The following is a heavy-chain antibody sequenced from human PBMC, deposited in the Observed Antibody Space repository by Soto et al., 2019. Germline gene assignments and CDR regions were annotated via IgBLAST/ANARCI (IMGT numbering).Heavy chain of an antibody. CDR2: ISGSGGST. D-gene: IGHD2-15*01. CDR3: AKSSGTEHYFDY. Sequence: PGGSPRLSCAASGFTFSSYAMSWVRQAPGKGLEWVSAISGSGGSTYYAGSVKGRFTISRDNSKNTLYLQMNSLRAEDTAVYYCAKSSGTEHYFDYWGQGTLVTVSS. CDR1: GFTFSSYA. J-gene: IGHJ4*02. V-gene: IGHV3-23*01.